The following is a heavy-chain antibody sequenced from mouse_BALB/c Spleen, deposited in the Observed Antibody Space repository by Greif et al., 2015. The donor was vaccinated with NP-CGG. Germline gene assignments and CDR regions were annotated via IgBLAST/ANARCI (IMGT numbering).Heavy chain of an antibody. CDR1: GFTFSSYA. Sequence: EVMLVESGGGLVKPGGSLKLSCAASGFTFSSYAMSWVRQTPEKRLEWVATISSGGSYTYYPDSVKGRFTISRDNAKNTLYLQMSSLRSEDTAMYYCARRRDGNYNYFDYWGQGTTLTVSS. D-gene: IGHD2-1*01. CDR2: ISSGGSYT. J-gene: IGHJ2*01. V-gene: IGHV5-9-1*01. CDR3: ARRRDGNYNYFDY.